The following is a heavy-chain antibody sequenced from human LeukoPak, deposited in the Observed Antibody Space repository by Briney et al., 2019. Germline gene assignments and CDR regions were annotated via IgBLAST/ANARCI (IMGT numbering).Heavy chain of an antibody. V-gene: IGHV1-18*01. J-gene: IGHJ4*02. D-gene: IGHD6-19*01. CDR1: GYTFTSYG. CDR2: ISAYNGNT. Sequence: ASVKVSCKASGYTFTSYGISWVRQAPGQGLEWMGWISAYNGNTNYAQKFQGRVTMTRDTSISTAYMELSRLRSDDTAVYYCALGGWCARAFDYWGQGTLVTVSS. CDR3: ALGGWCARAFDY.